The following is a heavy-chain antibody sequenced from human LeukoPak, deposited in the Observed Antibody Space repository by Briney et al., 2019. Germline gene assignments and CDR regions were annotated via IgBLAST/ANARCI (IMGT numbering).Heavy chain of an antibody. Sequence: PSETLSLTCTVSGGSISSSSYYWGWIRQPPGKGLEWIGSIYYSGSTYYNPSLKSRVTISVDTSKNQFSLKLSSVTAADTAVYYCAREQPNYYGSGSYYNDVVDYWGQGTLVTVSS. CDR2: IYYSGST. CDR3: AREQPNYYGSGSYYNDVVDY. V-gene: IGHV4-39*01. D-gene: IGHD3-10*01. J-gene: IGHJ4*02. CDR1: GGSISSSSYY.